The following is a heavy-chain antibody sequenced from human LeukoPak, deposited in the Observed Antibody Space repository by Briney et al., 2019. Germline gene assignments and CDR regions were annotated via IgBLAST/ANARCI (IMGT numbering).Heavy chain of an antibody. Sequence: ASETLSLTCADYGGSFSGYYWRWIRQPPGKGLEWVGEINHSGSTNYNPSLKSRVTISVDTSKNQFSLNLTSVTAADTAVYYCARAMSIAARLQTIFDYWGQGTLVTVSS. CDR2: INHSGST. V-gene: IGHV4-34*01. D-gene: IGHD6-6*01. CDR1: GGSFSGYY. CDR3: ARAMSIAARLQTIFDY. J-gene: IGHJ4*02.